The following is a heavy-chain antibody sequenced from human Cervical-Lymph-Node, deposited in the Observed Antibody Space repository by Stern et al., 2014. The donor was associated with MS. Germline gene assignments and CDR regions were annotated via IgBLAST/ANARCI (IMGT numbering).Heavy chain of an antibody. Sequence: VQLVESAAEVKKPGSSVKVSCKASGGTFSSYAISWVRQAPGQGLEWMGGIIPIFGTANYAQKFQGRVTITADESTSTGYMERSSLRSEDTAVYYCARGELKEGLVRGMDVWGQGTTVTVSS. J-gene: IGHJ6*02. CDR2: IIPIFGTA. CDR1: GGTFSSYA. V-gene: IGHV1-69*01. D-gene: IGHD1-26*01. CDR3: ARGELKEGLVRGMDV.